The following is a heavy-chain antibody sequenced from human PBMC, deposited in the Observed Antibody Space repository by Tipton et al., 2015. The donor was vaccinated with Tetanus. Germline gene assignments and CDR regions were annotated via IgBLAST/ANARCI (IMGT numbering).Heavy chain of an antibody. CDR2: ISAYNGKT. J-gene: IGHJ6*02. V-gene: IGHV1-18*01. Sequence: QSGAEVKKPGSSVKVSCKASGGTLRSYAITWVRQAPGQGLEWLGWISAYNGKTKYAQRLQGRVTMTTDRSASTAYMDLRRLRSDDTAVYYCARVQEQRIYYYGMDVWGQGTTVTVSS. CDR3: ARVQEQRIYYYGMDV. CDR1: GGTLRSYA. D-gene: IGHD6-25*01.